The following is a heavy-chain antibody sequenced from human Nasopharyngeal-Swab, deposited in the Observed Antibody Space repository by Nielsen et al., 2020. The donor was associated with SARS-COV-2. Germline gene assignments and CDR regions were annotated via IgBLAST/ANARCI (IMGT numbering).Heavy chain of an antibody. V-gene: IGHV3-33*01. CDR1: GFTFSSYG. J-gene: IGHJ4*02. CDR2: IWYDGSNK. D-gene: IGHD6-19*01. CDR3: AREGIAVAGTGLDY. Sequence: GGSLRLSCAASGFTFSSYGVHWVRQAPGKGLEWVAVIWYDGSNKYYADSVKGRFTISRDNSKNTLYLQMNSLRAEDTAVYYCAREGIAVAGTGLDYWGQGTLVTVSS.